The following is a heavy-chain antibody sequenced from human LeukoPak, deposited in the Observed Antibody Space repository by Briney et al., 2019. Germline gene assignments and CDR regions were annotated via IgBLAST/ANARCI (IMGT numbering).Heavy chain of an antibody. Sequence: GGSLRLSCAASRFTFSSYWMNWVRQAPGKGLEWVANIKQDGSEKYYMDSVKGRFTISRDNAKNSLYLQMNSLRAEDTAVYYCARDRTAVSYGLHYYYYGMDVWGQGTTVTVSS. V-gene: IGHV3-7*01. CDR1: RFTFSSYW. CDR3: ARDRTAVSYGLHYYYYGMDV. J-gene: IGHJ6*02. CDR2: IKQDGSEK. D-gene: IGHD5-18*01.